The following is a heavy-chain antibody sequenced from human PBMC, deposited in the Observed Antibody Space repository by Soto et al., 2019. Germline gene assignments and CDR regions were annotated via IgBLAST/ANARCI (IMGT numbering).Heavy chain of an antibody. Sequence: EVQLVESGGGLVQSGGSLRLSCGASGFSFSSYWMSWVRQAPGKGLEWVANMNQGGSEINYVDSVKGRFTISRDNAKNSVYLQMNSLRAEDKSIYYCVRGVQFYDSSTGFSGGQAFDVWGQGTVVTVSS. CDR1: GFSFSSYW. D-gene: IGHD3-9*01. CDR3: VRGVQFYDSSTGFSGGQAFDV. J-gene: IGHJ3*01. V-gene: IGHV3-7*01. CDR2: MNQGGSEI.